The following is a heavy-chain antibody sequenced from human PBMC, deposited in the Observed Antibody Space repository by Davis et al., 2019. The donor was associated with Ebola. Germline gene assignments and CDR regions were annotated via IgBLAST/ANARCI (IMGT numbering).Heavy chain of an antibody. J-gene: IGHJ5*02. CDR3: ARAAGWFDP. V-gene: IGHV3-11*01. Sequence: PGGSLRLSCAASGFIFSDYYMSWIRQAPGKGLEWVSYISSSGSTIYYADSVRGRFTVSGDNTKNSLYLQMNSLRAEDTAVYYCARAAGWFDPWGQGTLVTVSS. CDR2: ISSSGSTI. CDR1: GFIFSDYY.